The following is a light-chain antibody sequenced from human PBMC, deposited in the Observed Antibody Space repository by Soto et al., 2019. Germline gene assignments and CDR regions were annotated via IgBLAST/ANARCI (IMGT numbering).Light chain of an antibody. CDR3: QQRHNWPIT. CDR2: DTS. CDR1: QTIRGL. Sequence: EIVLTQSPATLSLSPGERATLSCRTSQTIRGLLNWYQQRPGQAPRLLFYDTSNRATDIPARFSGSGSGTDFILTISSLDPEDFGVYFCQQRHNWPITFGQGTRLDIK. V-gene: IGKV3-11*01. J-gene: IGKJ5*01.